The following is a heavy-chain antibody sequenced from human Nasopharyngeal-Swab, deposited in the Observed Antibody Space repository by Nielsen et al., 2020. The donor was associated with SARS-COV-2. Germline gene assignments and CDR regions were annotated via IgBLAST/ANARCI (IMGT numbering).Heavy chain of an antibody. Sequence: GESLKISCVASGFTFSSYAISWVRQAPGKGLEWVSAISGSGGSTYYADSVKGRFTISRDNSKNTLYLQMNSLRAEDTAVYYCATDYYGSGSYEYWGQGTLVTVSS. CDR1: GFTFSSYA. CDR3: ATDYYGSGSYEY. CDR2: ISGSGGST. V-gene: IGHV3-23*01. D-gene: IGHD3-10*01. J-gene: IGHJ4*02.